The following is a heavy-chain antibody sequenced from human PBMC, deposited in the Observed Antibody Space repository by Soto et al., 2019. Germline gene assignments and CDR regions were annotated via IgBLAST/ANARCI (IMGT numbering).Heavy chain of an antibody. Sequence: GGSLRLSCAASGFTFSSYAIHWVRQAPCKGLEWVAVISYDGSNKYYADSVKGPFTISKDKSKKTLYLQMNSLRAEYTSVYYCASDLLEMATISHYYGMDVWGQGTTVTVSS. CDR1: GFTFSSYA. J-gene: IGHJ6*02. CDR2: ISYDGSNK. D-gene: IGHD5-12*01. CDR3: ASDLLEMATISHYYGMDV. V-gene: IGHV3-30-3*01.